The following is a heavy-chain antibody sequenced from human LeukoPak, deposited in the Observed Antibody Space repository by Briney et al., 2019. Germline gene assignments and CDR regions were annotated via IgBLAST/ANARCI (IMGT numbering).Heavy chain of an antibody. CDR3: ARDAGLRTPEYYFDY. V-gene: IGHV3-64*01. Sequence: PGGSLRLSCAASGFTFSSYAMHWVRQAPGKGLEYVSAISSNGGSTYYANSVKGRFTISRDNSKNTLYLQMGSLRAEDMAVYYCARDAGLRTPEYYFDYCGQGTLVTVSS. CDR2: ISSNGGST. D-gene: IGHD5/OR15-5a*01. J-gene: IGHJ4*02. CDR1: GFTFSSYA.